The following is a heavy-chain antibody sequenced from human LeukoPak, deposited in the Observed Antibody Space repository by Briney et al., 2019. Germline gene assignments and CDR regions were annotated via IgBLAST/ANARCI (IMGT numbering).Heavy chain of an antibody. Sequence: ASVKVSCKASGYTFTSYYISWVRQAPGQGLEWMGWISPYNANTNYAQKLQGRITMTTDTSTSTAYMELRSLRSDDTAVYYCARGPHSGWIDYWGQGTLVTVPS. D-gene: IGHD6-19*01. CDR2: ISPYNANT. J-gene: IGHJ4*02. V-gene: IGHV1-18*01. CDR1: GYTFTSYY. CDR3: ARGPHSGWIDY.